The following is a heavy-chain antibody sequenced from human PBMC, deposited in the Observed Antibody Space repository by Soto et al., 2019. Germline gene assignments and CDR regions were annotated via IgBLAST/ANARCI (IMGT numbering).Heavy chain of an antibody. Sequence: SETLSLTCSVSGDSISTYYWSWIRQPPGKGLEWLGHVSSSGIAIYNTSLESRVTISAYTSKNHFFLNLDSVTAADTAVYFCAAVSVYSTSFDYWGHGTLVTVSS. J-gene: IGHJ4*01. V-gene: IGHV4-59*01. D-gene: IGHD5-12*01. CDR2: VSSSGIA. CDR3: AAVSVYSTSFDY. CDR1: GDSISTYY.